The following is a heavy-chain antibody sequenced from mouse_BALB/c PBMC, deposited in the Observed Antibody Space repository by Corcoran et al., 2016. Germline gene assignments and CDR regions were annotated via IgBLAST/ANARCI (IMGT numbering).Heavy chain of an antibody. CDR1: GFNIKDTY. D-gene: IGHD2-10*02. CDR2: IDPANGNT. CDR3: ARKYGKGIYFDY. V-gene: IGHV14-3*02. J-gene: IGHJ2*01. Sequence: EVQLQQSGAELVKPGASVKLSCTASGFNIKDTYMHWVKQRPEQGLEWIGRIDPANGNTKYDPKFQGKATITAETSSNTAYLQRSSLTSEDTAVYYCARKYGKGIYFDYWGQGTTLTVSS.